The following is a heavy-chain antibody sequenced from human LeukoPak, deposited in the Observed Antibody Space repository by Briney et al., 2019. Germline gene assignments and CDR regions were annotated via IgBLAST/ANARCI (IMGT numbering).Heavy chain of an antibody. Sequence: PGGSLRLSCAASGFTFSSNWMHWVRQAPGKGLVWVSRINEDGSTTNYADSVKGRSTIFRDNAKNTLYLQMNSLRAEDTAVYYCAKLSHEANRPTFDYWGQGTLVTVSS. J-gene: IGHJ4*02. CDR1: GFTFSSNW. CDR2: INEDGSTT. V-gene: IGHV3-74*01. D-gene: IGHD1-14*01. CDR3: AKLSHEANRPTFDY.